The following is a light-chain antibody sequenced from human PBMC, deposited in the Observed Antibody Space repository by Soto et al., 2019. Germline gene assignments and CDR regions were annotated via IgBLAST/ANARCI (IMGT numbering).Light chain of an antibody. CDR1: SSNIGNNY. J-gene: IGLJ1*01. CDR3: GTWDSSLSAYV. V-gene: IGLV1-51*02. CDR2: ENN. Sequence: QSVLTQPPSVSAAPGQKGTISCSGSSSNIGNNYVSWYQQLPGTAPKLLIYENNKRPSGIPDRFSGSKSGTSATLGITGLETGDEADYYCGTWDSSLSAYVFGTGTKLTVL.